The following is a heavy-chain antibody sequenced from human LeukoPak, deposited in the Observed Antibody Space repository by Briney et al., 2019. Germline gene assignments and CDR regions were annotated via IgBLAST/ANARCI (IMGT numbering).Heavy chain of an antibody. CDR1: GGSFSGYY. V-gene: IGHV4-34*01. J-gene: IGHJ6*02. CDR3: ARGEVHCVDGICSTGLDV. CDR2: INHSGST. Sequence: SETLSLTCAVYGGSFSGYYWSWIRQPPGKGLEWIGEINHSGSTNYNPSLKSRVTISVDTSKNQFSLKLSSVTAADTAIYYCARGEVHCVDGICSTGLDVWGRGTAVTVSS. D-gene: IGHD2-8*01.